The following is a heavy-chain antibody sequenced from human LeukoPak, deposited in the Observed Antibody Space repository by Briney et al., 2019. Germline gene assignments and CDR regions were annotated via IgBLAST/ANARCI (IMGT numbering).Heavy chain of an antibody. V-gene: IGHV3-7*01. Sequence: GGSLRLSCAASGFTFRSYWMSWVRQAPGKGLEWVANIKQDGSEKYYVDSVKGRFTISRDNAKNSLYLQMNSLRAEDTAVYYCARRDVTVTTFYYYYYMDVWGKGTTVTVSS. CDR2: IKQDGSEK. CDR1: GFTFRSYW. CDR3: ARRDVTVTTFYYYYYMDV. J-gene: IGHJ6*03. D-gene: IGHD4-17*01.